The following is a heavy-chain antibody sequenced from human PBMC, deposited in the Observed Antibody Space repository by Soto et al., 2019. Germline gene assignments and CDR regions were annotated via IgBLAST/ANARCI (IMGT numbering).Heavy chain of an antibody. CDR1: GFSLSTSGVG. Sequence: QITLKESGPTLVKPTQTLTLTCTFSGFSLSTSGVGVGWIRQPPGKALEWLALIYWDDDKRYSSSLNSRLTXPXXTSKNQVVLTMTNMHPVDTATYYCAHSRPPRLLDYWGQGTLVTVSS. CDR3: AHSRPPRLLDY. CDR2: IYWDDDK. V-gene: IGHV2-5*02. D-gene: IGHD6-6*01. J-gene: IGHJ4*02.